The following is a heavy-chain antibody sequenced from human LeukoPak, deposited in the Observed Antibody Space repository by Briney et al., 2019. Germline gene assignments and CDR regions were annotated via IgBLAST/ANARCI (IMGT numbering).Heavy chain of an antibody. CDR1: GYTFTDYY. CDR2: INPNSGGT. J-gene: IGHJ3*01. CDR3: AREGSSYCSGDSCYGDAFDV. V-gene: IGHV1-2*02. Sequence: ASVKVSCKASGYTFTDYYMHWVRQAPGQGLEWMGWINPNSGGTNYAQKFQGRVTMTRDTSISTVYMEMSRLRSDDTAVYYCAREGSSYCSGDSCYGDAFDVWGQGTMVTVSS. D-gene: IGHD2-15*01.